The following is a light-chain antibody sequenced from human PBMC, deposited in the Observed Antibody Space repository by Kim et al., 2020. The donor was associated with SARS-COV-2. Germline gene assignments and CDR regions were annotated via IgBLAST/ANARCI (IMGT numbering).Light chain of an antibody. CDR3: TSYTTSTTLV. J-gene: IGLJ2*01. V-gene: IGLV2-14*03. CDR1: RNDIGSYKY. CDR2: DVS. Sequence: QSALTQPASLSGSPGQSITISCSGTRNDIGSYKYVSWYQQHPGKAPKLMIYDVSNRPSGVSNRFSGSKSGYTASLTISGLQPEDEGDYYCTSYTTSTTLVFGGGTQLTVL.